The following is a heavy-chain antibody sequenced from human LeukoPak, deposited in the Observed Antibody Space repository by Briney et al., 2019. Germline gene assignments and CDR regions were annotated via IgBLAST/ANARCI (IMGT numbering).Heavy chain of an antibody. CDR3: AKGSYSSSWYSRRAFDI. J-gene: IGHJ3*02. CDR1: GFTFDDYA. CDR2: ISWNSGSI. Sequence: PGGSLRLSCAASGFTFDDYAMHWVRQAPGKGLEWVSGISWNSGSIGYADSVKGRFTISRDNAKNSLYLQMNSLRAEDTALYYCAKGSYSSSWYSRRAFDIWGQGTMVTASS. V-gene: IGHV3-9*01. D-gene: IGHD6-13*01.